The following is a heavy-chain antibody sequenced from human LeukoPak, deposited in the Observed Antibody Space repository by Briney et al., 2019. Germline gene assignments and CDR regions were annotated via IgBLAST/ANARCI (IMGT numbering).Heavy chain of an antibody. CDR1: GFTFSSYS. V-gene: IGHV3-21*01. CDR2: ISSSNSHI. J-gene: IGHJ6*02. CDR3: ARGSGGPIDGMDV. Sequence: GGSLRLSCAASGFTFSSYSMNWVRQAPGKGLEWVSYISSSNSHIYYADSVKGRFTISRDNAKNTLYLQMNSLRAEDTAVYYCARGSGGPIDGMDVWGQGTTVTVSS. D-gene: IGHD2-15*01.